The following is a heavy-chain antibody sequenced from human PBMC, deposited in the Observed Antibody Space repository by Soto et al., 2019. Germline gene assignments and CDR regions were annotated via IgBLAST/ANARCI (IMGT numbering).Heavy chain of an antibody. V-gene: IGHV1-69*13. Sequence: GASVKVSCKASGGTFSSYAISWVRQAPGQGLEWMGGIIPIFGTANYAQKFQGRVTITADESTSTAYMELSSLRSEDTAVYYCANTLADSSVLYYGMDVWGQGTTVTVSS. J-gene: IGHJ6*02. CDR3: ANTLADSSVLYYGMDV. CDR1: GGTFSSYA. CDR2: IIPIFGTA. D-gene: IGHD3-22*01.